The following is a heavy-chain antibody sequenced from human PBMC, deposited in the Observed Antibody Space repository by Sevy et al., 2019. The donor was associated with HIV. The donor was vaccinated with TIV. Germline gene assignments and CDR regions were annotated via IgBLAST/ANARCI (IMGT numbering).Heavy chain of an antibody. CDR1: GFTFSSYG. CDR2: IWYDGSNK. CDR3: ARGILNCWSGYRVFGGFYYGMDV. D-gene: IGHD3-3*01. V-gene: IGHV3-33*01. Sequence: GGSLRLSCAASGFTFSSYGMHWVRQAPGKGLEWVAVIWYDGSNKYYADSVKGRFTISRDNSKNTLYLQMNSLRAEDTAVYYCARGILNCWSGYRVFGGFYYGMDVWGQGTTVTVSS. J-gene: IGHJ6*02.